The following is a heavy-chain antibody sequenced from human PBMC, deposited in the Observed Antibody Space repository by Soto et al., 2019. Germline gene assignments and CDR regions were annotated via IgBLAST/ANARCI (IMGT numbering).Heavy chain of an antibody. CDR3: ARDSSGYYHFDY. CDR1: GGSISSGGYY. V-gene: IGHV4-31*03. J-gene: IGHJ4*02. CDR2: IYYSGST. D-gene: IGHD3-22*01. Sequence: QVQLQESGPGLVKPSQTLSLTCTVSGGSISSGGYYCSWIRQHPGKGLEWIGYIYYSGSTYYNPSLKRRVTISVDTSKNLFSLKLSSVTAADTAVYYCARDSSGYYHFDYWGQGTLVTVSS.